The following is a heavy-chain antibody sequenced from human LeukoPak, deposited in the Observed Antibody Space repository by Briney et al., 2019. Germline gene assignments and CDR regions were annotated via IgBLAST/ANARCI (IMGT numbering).Heavy chain of an antibody. D-gene: IGHD5-18*01. J-gene: IGHJ4*02. CDR1: GFTFSSYE. V-gene: IGHV3-48*03. CDR3: ARVLLYSYALDY. CDR2: ISSSGSTI. Sequence: GGSLRLSCAASGFTFSSYEMNWVRQAPGKGLEWVSYISSSGSTIYYADSVKGRFTISRDNAKNSLYLQMNSLRAEDTAVYYCARVLLYSYALDYWGKGTLVTVSS.